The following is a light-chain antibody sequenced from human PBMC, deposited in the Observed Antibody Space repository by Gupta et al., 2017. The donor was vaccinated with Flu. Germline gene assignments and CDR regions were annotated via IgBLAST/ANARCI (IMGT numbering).Light chain of an antibody. CDR3: QHVGSPYT. Sequence: DIQVTQSPSSLSASVGDRVTITCRASLSIKNWLAWYQQKPGKARRVLIYMASILQSGVPSRFSGSGAGKEFTLTSSRQQDDDSANYYFQHVGSPYTFGQGTKMEIK. J-gene: IGKJ2*01. CDR2: MAS. V-gene: IGKV1-5*03. CDR1: LSIKNW.